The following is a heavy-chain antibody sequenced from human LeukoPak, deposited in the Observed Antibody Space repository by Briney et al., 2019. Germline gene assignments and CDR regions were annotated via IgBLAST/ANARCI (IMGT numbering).Heavy chain of an antibody. CDR1: GFTFSSYS. CDR2: IKQDGSEK. CDR3: ARDLGSGGWFDP. V-gene: IGHV3-7*01. Sequence: PGGSLRLSCAASGFTFSSYSMSWVRQAPGKGLEWVANIKQDGSEKYYVDSVKGRFTISRDNAKNSLYLQMNSLRAEDTAVYYCARDLGSGGWFDPWGQGTLVTVSS. D-gene: IGHD3-10*01. J-gene: IGHJ5*02.